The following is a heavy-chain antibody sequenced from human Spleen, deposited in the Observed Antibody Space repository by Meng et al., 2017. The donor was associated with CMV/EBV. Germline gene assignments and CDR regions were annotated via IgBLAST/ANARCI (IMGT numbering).Heavy chain of an antibody. CDR1: GGSISSSSYY. Sequence: SETLSLTCTVSGGSISSSSYYWGWIRQPPGKGLEWIGSIYYSGSTNYNPSLKSRVTISVDTSKNQFSLKLSSMTAADTAVYYCARLPSLLWSDYWGQGTLVTVSS. D-gene: IGHD3-10*01. J-gene: IGHJ4*02. V-gene: IGHV4-39*01. CDR3: ARLPSLLWSDY. CDR2: IYYSGST.